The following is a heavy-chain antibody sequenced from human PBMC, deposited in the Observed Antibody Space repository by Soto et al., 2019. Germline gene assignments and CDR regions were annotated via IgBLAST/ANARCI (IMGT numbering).Heavy chain of an antibody. Sequence: EVQLLESGGGLVQPGGSLRLSCAASGFTFSSYAMSWVRQAPGKGLEWVSAISGSGGSTYYADSVKGRFTISRDNSKNTLDLQMNSLRAEDTAVYYCAKVSDSSSWYGWFDPWGQGTLVTVSS. CDR2: ISGSGGST. CDR1: GFTFSSYA. CDR3: AKVSDSSSWYGWFDP. D-gene: IGHD6-13*01. J-gene: IGHJ5*02. V-gene: IGHV3-23*01.